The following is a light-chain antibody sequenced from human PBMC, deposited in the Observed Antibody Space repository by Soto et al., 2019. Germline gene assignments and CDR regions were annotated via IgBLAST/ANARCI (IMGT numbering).Light chain of an antibody. CDR3: SSYSGSSNWV. Sequence: QSALTQPPSASGSPGQSVAISCTGTSSDVGGYNYVSWYQHHPGKAPKLMIYEVSRRPSGVSDRFSGSKSGNTASLTVSGLQAEDEAYYYCSSYSGSSNWVFGVGTKLTVL. V-gene: IGLV2-8*01. CDR2: EVS. J-gene: IGLJ3*02. CDR1: SSDVGGYNY.